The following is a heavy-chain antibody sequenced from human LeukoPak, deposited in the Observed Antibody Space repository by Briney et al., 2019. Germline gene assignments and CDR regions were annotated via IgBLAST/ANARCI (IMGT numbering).Heavy chain of an antibody. CDR1: GDSVSSNSGA. Sequence: SQTLSLTCVISGDSVSSNSGAWNWIRQSPSRGLEWLGRTYYSSKCYHEYALSVKSRITINPDTTKNHFSLQLSSVTPEDTDVYYCVRGGVEAPASMGFDYWGQGTLVTVSS. J-gene: IGHJ4*02. CDR3: VRGGVEAPASMGFDY. D-gene: IGHD3-10*01. V-gene: IGHV6-1*01. CDR2: TYYSSKCYH.